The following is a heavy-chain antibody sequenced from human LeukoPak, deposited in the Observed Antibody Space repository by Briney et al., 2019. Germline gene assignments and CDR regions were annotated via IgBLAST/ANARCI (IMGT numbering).Heavy chain of an antibody. V-gene: IGHV4-34*01. Sequence: SETLSLTCAVYGGSFSGYYWSWIRQLPGKGLEWIGEINHSGSTNYNPSLKGRVTISVDTSKNQFSLKLSSVTAADTAVYYCARGSGTSAFDIWGQGTMVTVSS. CDR3: ARGSGTSAFDI. D-gene: IGHD2-15*01. CDR2: INHSGST. J-gene: IGHJ3*02. CDR1: GGSFSGYY.